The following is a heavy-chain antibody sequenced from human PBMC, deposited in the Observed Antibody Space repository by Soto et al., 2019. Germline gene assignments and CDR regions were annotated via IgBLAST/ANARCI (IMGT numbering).Heavy chain of an antibody. D-gene: IGHD6-13*01. CDR3: AKTPGYSSSWYVF. CDR1: GFTFDDYA. CDR2: ISWNSGSI. J-gene: IGHJ4*02. Sequence: EVQLVEPGGGLVQPGRSLRLSCAASGFTFDDYAMHWVRQAPGKGLEWVSGISWNSGSIGYADSVKGRFTISRDNAKNSLYLQMNSLRAEDTALYYCAKTPGYSSSWYVFWGQGTLVTVSS. V-gene: IGHV3-9*01.